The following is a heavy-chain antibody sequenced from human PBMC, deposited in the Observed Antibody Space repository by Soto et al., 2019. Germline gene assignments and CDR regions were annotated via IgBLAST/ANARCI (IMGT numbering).Heavy chain of an antibody. CDR3: ARAPDYDFWSGYPTSVDY. Sequence: QVQLQESGPGLVKPSQTLSLTCTVSGGSISSGGYYWSWIRQHPGKGLEWIGYIYYSGSTYYNPSLTSRVTISVDTSKNQFSLKLSSVTAADTAVYYCARAPDYDFWSGYPTSVDYWGQGTLVTVSS. J-gene: IGHJ4*02. CDR1: GGSISSGGYY. CDR2: IYYSGST. D-gene: IGHD3-3*01. V-gene: IGHV4-31*03.